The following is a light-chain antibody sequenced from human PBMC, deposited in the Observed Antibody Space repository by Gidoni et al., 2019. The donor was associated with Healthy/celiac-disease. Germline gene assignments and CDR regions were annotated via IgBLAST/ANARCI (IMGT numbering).Light chain of an antibody. CDR1: SSDVGGYNY. CDR2: DVS. Sequence: QSALTQPASVSGSPGQSITISCTGTSSDVGGYNYVSWYPQHPGKAPKLMIYDVSNRPSGVSNRFSGSKSGNTASLTISGLQAEDEADYYCSSYTSSSTPVEFGGGTKLTVL. V-gene: IGLV2-14*03. J-gene: IGLJ2*01. CDR3: SSYTSSSTPVE.